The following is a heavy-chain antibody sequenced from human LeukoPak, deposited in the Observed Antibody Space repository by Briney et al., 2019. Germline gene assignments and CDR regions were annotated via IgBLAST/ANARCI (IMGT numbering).Heavy chain of an antibody. V-gene: IGHV4-59*08. D-gene: IGHD2-21*01. CDR2: IHYSGST. J-gene: IGHJ3*02. Sequence: SETLSLTCTVSGGSISSYHWIWIRQPPGKGLEWIGYIHYSGSTNYNPSLKSRVTTSVDTSKKQFSQKLRSVTAADTAVYYCARSVSWGLLVRDDAFDIWGQGTMVTVSS. CDR1: GGSISSYH. CDR3: ARSVSWGLLVRDDAFDI.